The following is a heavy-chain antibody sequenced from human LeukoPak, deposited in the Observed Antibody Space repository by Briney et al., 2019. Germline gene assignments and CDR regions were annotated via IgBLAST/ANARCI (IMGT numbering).Heavy chain of an antibody. D-gene: IGHD6-19*01. V-gene: IGHV3-23*01. CDR3: AKVVYSSGWYTGYYFDY. J-gene: IGHJ4*02. CDR2: ISGSGGST. Sequence: PGGSLSLSCAASGFTFSSYAMSWVRQAPGKGLEWVSAISGSGGSTYYAASVKGRLTISRDNSKNTLYLQMNSLRAEDTAVYYCAKVVYSSGWYTGYYFDYWGQGTLVTVSS. CDR1: GFTFSSYA.